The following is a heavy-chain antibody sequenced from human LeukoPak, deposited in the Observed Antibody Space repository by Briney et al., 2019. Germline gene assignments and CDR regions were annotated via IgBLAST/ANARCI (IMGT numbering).Heavy chain of an antibody. CDR1: GGSISSSSYY. J-gene: IGHJ5*02. CDR3: ARHSGLNWFDP. V-gene: IGHV4-39*01. CDR2: IYYSGST. Sequence: SETLSLTCTVSGGSISSSSYYWGWIRQPPGKGLEWIGSIYYSGSTYYNPSLKSRVTISVDTSKNQFSLKLSSVTAADTAVYYCARHSGLNWFDPWGQGTLVTVPS. D-gene: IGHD3/OR15-3a*01.